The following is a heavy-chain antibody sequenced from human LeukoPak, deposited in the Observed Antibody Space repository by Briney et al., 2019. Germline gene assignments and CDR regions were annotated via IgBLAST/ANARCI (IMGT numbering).Heavy chain of an antibody. CDR1: GFTVSNNY. CDR3: ARDSSGPLY. J-gene: IGHJ4*02. V-gene: IGHV3-66*01. Sequence: GGSLRLSCAASGFTVSNNYMSWVRQAPGRGLEWVSVIYSGVGTYYADSVKGRFTISRDNSKNTLYLQMNSLRAEDTAVYYCARDSSGPLYWGQGTLVTVSS. CDR2: IYSGVGT. D-gene: IGHD6-19*01.